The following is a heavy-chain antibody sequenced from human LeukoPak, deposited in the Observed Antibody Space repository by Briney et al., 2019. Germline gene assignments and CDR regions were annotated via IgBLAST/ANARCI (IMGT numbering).Heavy chain of an antibody. CDR3: ARMWYYDSSGFDY. CDR1: GGSIGTYS. CDR2: INHSGST. J-gene: IGHJ4*02. Sequence: SETLSLTCTVSGGSIGTYSWNWIRQPPGKGLEWIGEINHSGSTNYNPSLKSRVTISVDTSKNQFSLKLSSVTAADTAVYYCARMWYYDSSGFDYWGQGTLVTVSS. D-gene: IGHD3-22*01. V-gene: IGHV4-34*01.